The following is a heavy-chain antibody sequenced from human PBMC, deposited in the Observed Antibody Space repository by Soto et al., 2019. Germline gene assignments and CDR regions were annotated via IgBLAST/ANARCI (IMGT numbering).Heavy chain of an antibody. CDR3: AHRPRGYSYHFDY. Sequence: QITLKESGPPLVKPTQTLTLTCTFSGFSLATRGVGVGWIRQPPGKALEWLALIYWDDDEAYSPSLKSRLTIPKDTSKNQVVLTITNMDPVDTATYYCAHRPRGYSYHFDYWGQGTLVTVSS. D-gene: IGHD5-18*01. V-gene: IGHV2-5*02. J-gene: IGHJ4*02. CDR2: IYWDDDE. CDR1: GFSLATRGVG.